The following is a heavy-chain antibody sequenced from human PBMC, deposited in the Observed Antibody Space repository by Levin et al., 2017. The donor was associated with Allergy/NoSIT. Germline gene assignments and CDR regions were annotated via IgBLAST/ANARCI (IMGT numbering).Heavy chain of an antibody. CDR1: GGSISSSSYY. CDR3: ARHGYCSSTSCTDHSSSWYREFAFDI. Sequence: SQTLSLTCTVSGGSISSSSYYWGWIRQPPGKGLEWIGSIYYSGSTYYNPSLKSRVTISVDTSKNQFSLKLSSVTAADTAVYYCARHGYCSSTSCTDHSSSWYREFAFDIWGQGTMVTVSS. J-gene: IGHJ3*02. V-gene: IGHV4-39*01. CDR2: IYYSGST. D-gene: IGHD2-2*03.